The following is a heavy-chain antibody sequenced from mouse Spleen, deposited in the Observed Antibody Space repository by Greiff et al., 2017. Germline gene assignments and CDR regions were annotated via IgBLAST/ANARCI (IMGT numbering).Heavy chain of an antibody. CDR1: GYTFTSYG. D-gene: IGHD2-5*01. Sequence: QVQLQQSGAELARPGASVKLSCKASGYTFTSYGISWVKQRTGPGLEWIGEIYPRSGNTYYNEKFKGKATLTADKSSSTAYMELRSLTSEDSAVYFCLYSNYEENAMDYWGQGTSVTVSS. CDR3: LYSNYEENAMDY. V-gene: IGHV1-81*01. J-gene: IGHJ4*01. CDR2: IYPRSGNT.